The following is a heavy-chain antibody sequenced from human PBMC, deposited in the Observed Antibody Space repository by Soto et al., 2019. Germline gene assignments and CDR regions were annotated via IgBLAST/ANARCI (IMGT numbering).Heavy chain of an antibody. D-gene: IGHD6-13*01. V-gene: IGHV3-7*01. J-gene: IGHJ4*02. CDR2: IKQDGSEK. CDR1: GFTFSSYW. Sequence: EVQLVEPGGGLVQPGGSLRLSCAASGFTFSSYWMSWVRQAPGKGLEWVANIKQDGSEKYYVDSVKGRFTISRDNAKNSLYLQMNSLRAEDTAVYYCASGTGSSWYQPLPYWGQGTLVTVSS. CDR3: ASGTGSSWYQPLPY.